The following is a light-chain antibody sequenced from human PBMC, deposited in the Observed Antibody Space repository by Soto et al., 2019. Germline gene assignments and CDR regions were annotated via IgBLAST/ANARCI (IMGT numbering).Light chain of an antibody. CDR2: GAS. J-gene: IGKJ5*01. CDR3: QQSSSSPIT. CDR1: QYINTR. Sequence: EIVLTQSPATLSSFPGDRVTLSCRASQYINTRLAWYQQNPGQAPRLLMYGASNRATGIPDRFSGSGSGTDFTLTISRLEAEDFAVYYCQQSSSSPITFGQGTRLEIK. V-gene: IGKV3-20*01.